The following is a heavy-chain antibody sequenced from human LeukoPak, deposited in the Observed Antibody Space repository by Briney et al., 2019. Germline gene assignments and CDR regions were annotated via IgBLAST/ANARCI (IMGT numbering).Heavy chain of an antibody. Sequence: GGSLRLSCAASGFTFDDYWMTWVRQAPGKGLEWVANIKEDRSETKYVDSVKGRFTISRDSAKNSLNLQMNSLRVEDTAVYYCARHGRSSTYSQLDYWGQGTLVTVSS. CDR2: IKEDRSET. D-gene: IGHD2-2*01. J-gene: IGHJ4*02. CDR1: GFTFDDYW. V-gene: IGHV3-7*04. CDR3: ARHGRSSTYSQLDY.